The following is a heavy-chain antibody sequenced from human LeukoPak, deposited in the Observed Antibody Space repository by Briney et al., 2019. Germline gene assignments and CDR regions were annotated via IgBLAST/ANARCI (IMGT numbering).Heavy chain of an antibody. CDR1: GFTFSSYG. V-gene: IGHV3-33*01. J-gene: IGHJ4*02. Sequence: HPWGSLRLSCAASGFTFSSYGMHCVRQAPGKGLEWVAVIWYDGSNKYYADSVKGRFTISRDNSKNTLYLQMNSLRAEDTAVYYCARDRNGNYGRWGFDYWGQGTLVTVSS. CDR3: ARDRNGNYGRWGFDY. D-gene: IGHD4-17*01. CDR2: IWYDGSNK.